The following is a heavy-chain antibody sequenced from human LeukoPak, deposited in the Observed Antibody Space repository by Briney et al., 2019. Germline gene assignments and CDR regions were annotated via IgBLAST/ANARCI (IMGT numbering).Heavy chain of an antibody. V-gene: IGHV3-66*02. Sequence: GGSLRLSCAASGFTVSSNYMNWVRQAPGKGLEWVSVIYSGGSTYYADSVKGRFTISRDNSKNTLYVQMNSLRAEDTAVYYRARSSRDVDAFDIWGQGTMVTVSS. CDR3: ARSSRDVDAFDI. D-gene: IGHD5-24*01. J-gene: IGHJ3*02. CDR2: IYSGGST. CDR1: GFTVSSNY.